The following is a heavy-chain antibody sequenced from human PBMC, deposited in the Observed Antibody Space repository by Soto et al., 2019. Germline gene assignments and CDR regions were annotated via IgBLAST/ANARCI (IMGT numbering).Heavy chain of an antibody. J-gene: IGHJ4*02. Sequence: QVQLVESGGGVVQPGRSLRLSCAASGFTFSSYAMHWVRQAPGKGLEWVAVMSFDGSNKYYADSVQGRFTISRDNSKNTLYLQMNSLRPEDTAVYYCAKEPGYGDYEDYFDYWGQTTLVTVSS. CDR2: MSFDGSNK. D-gene: IGHD4-17*01. V-gene: IGHV3-30*18. CDR1: GFTFSSYA. CDR3: AKEPGYGDYEDYFDY.